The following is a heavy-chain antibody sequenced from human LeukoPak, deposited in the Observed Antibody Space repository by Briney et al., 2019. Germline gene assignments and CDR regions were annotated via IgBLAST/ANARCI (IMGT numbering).Heavy chain of an antibody. CDR3: AGDQAARPFYYFDY. J-gene: IGHJ4*02. Sequence: GGSLRLSCAASGFTFSSYAMHWVRQAPGKGLEWVAVISYDGSNKYYADSVKGRFTISRDNSKNTLYLQMNSLRAEDTAVYYCAGDQAARPFYYFDYWGQGTLVTVSS. D-gene: IGHD6-6*01. V-gene: IGHV3-30-3*01. CDR2: ISYDGSNK. CDR1: GFTFSSYA.